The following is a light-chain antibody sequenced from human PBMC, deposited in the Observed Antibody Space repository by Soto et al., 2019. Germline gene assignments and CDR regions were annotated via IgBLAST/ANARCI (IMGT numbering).Light chain of an antibody. J-gene: IGLJ1*01. CDR3: SSYTRSTTYV. Sequence: QSVLTQPASVSGSPGQSITISCTGTSSDVGAYNYVSWYQQHPGKAPKPVIYDVSNRPSGVSSRFSGSKSGNTASLTISGLKAEDEADYYCSSYTRSTTYVLETGTKVPVL. V-gene: IGLV2-14*01. CDR2: DVS. CDR1: SSDVGAYNY.